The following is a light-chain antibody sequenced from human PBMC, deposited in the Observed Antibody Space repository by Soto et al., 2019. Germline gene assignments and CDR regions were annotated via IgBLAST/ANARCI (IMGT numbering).Light chain of an antibody. Sequence: EIVLTQSPATLSVSPGETVTLSCRASQSVSINVAWYQQKPGQSPRLVISVASTSATGIPASLSGSGFGTEFTPSFSSLQSEDFAIYFCQQYYNWPRTFGQGTMVDI. CDR1: QSVSIN. CDR2: VAS. CDR3: QQYYNWPRT. J-gene: IGKJ1*01. V-gene: IGKV3-15*01.